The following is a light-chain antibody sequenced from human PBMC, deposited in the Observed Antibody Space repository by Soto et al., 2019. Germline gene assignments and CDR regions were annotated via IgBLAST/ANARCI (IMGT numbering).Light chain of an antibody. CDR2: QDS. Sequence: SYELTQPLSVSVSPGQTASITYSGDKLGVKYACWYQQKPGQSPVLVIYQDSKRPSGIPERFSGSNSGNTATLTISGTQAMDEADYYCQAWDSSTAVFGGGTKLTVL. V-gene: IGLV3-1*01. J-gene: IGLJ2*01. CDR1: KLGVKY. CDR3: QAWDSSTAV.